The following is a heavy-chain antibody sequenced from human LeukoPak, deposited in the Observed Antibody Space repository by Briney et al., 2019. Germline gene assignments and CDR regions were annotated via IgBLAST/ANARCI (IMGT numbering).Heavy chain of an antibody. CDR3: ARTAARRFDY. D-gene: IGHD6-6*01. J-gene: IGHJ4*02. Sequence: ASVKVSCKASGYTFTSYFMHWVRQAPGQGLEWMGIIDPTGGSTTYAQKFQGRVTMTRDTSTSTVYMELSSLRSDDTAVYYCARTAARRFDYWGQGTLVTVSS. V-gene: IGHV1-46*01. CDR2: IDPTGGST. CDR1: GYTFTSYF.